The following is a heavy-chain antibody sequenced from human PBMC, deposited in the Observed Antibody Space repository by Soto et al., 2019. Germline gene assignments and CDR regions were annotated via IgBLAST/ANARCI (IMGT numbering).Heavy chain of an antibody. V-gene: IGHV3-48*03. Sequence: GGSLRLSCAASGFTFSSYEMNWVRQAPGKGLEWVSYISSSGSTIYYADSVKGRFTISRDNAKNSLYLQMNSLGAEDTAVYYCARDTYSGSYYGYYYYGMDVWGQGTTVTVSS. D-gene: IGHD1-26*01. J-gene: IGHJ6*02. CDR3: ARDTYSGSYYGYYYYGMDV. CDR1: GFTFSSYE. CDR2: ISSSGSTI.